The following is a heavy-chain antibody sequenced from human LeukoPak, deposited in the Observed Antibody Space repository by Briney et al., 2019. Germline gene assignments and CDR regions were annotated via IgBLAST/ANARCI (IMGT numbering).Heavy chain of an antibody. J-gene: IGHJ4*02. Sequence: SETLSLTCSVSGGSISSSSYYWGWIRQPPGKGLEWIGSIYYSGSTYYNPSLKSRVTISVDTSKNQFSLKLRSVAAADTAVYYCARDRGGCGGDCYSSSFDYWGQGTLVTVSS. CDR3: ARDRGGCGGDCYSSSFDY. V-gene: IGHV4-39*07. CDR1: GGSISSSSYY. CDR2: IYYSGST. D-gene: IGHD2-21*02.